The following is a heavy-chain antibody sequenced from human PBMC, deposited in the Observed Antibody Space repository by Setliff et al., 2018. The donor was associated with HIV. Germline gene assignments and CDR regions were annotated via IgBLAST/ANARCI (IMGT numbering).Heavy chain of an antibody. CDR2: ISSTGTYI. J-gene: IGHJ6*02. Sequence: LSLTCTVSGGSIRVDNYFWGWIRQAPGKGLEWVSSISSTGTYIYYADSMKGRFTISRDNAKNSLYLQMNSLRAEDTAVYFCARPTNIDTLYYGSQSFYMYYYGMDVWGQGTTVTVSS. D-gene: IGHD3-10*01. V-gene: IGHV3-21*01. CDR3: ARPTNIDTLYYGSQSFYMYYYGMDV. CDR1: GGSIRVDNYF.